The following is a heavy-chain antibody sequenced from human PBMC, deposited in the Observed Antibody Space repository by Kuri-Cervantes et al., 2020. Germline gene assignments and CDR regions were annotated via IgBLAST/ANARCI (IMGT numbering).Heavy chain of an antibody. CDR2: VSGSGDIS. D-gene: IGHD1/OR15-1a*01. J-gene: IGHJ4*02. Sequence: GESLKILCTASGIPLSNYAIIWVRQAPGKGLEWVAGVSGSGDISYHADSVKGRFTISRDNSKNTVYLQIYSLRDEDTAVYYCAKRLSYNSGNIDYWGQGTLVTVSS. CDR1: GIPLSNYA. V-gene: IGHV3-23*01. CDR3: AKRLSYNSGNIDY.